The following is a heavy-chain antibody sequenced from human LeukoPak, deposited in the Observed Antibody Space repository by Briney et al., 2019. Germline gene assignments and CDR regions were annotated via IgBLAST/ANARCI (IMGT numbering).Heavy chain of an antibody. CDR3: AREYCSGGSCYRRKYYYYMDV. J-gene: IGHJ6*03. D-gene: IGHD2-15*01. CDR2: ISSSSSTI. Sequence: PGGSLRLSCAASGFTFSSYSMNWVRQAPGKGLEWVSYISSSSSTIYYADSVKGRFTISRDNAKNSLYLQMNSLRAEDTAVYYCAREYCSGGSCYRRKYYYYMDVWGKGTTVTVSS. V-gene: IGHV3-48*01. CDR1: GFTFSSYS.